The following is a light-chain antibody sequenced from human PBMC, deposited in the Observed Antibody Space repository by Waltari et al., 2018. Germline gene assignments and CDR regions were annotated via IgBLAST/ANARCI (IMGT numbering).Light chain of an antibody. J-gene: IGLJ3*02. CDR1: ALPKQY. CDR2: KDT. CDR3: QSADSSGTYPSV. V-gene: IGLV3-25*03. Sequence: SYELTQPPSVSVSPGQTARITRSGDALPKQYAYWYQQKPGQAPMLLIFKDTDRPSGSPERFSGSSSGTTVTLTISGVQTEDEADYYCQSADSSGTYPSVFGGGTKLTVL.